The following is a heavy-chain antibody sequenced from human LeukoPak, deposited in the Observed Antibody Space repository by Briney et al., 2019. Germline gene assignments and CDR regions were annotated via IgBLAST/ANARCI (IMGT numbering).Heavy chain of an antibody. D-gene: IGHD2-8*02. V-gene: IGHV3-7*01. J-gene: IGHJ4*02. Sequence: GGSLRLSCAASGFTFSSYWMSWVRQAPGKGLEWVANIKQDGSEKRYVDPVKGRFTISRDNAKNSLYLQMNSLRAEDTGVYYCVRAPATNEWRCMDYWGQGTLVTVSS. CDR2: IKQDGSEK. CDR3: VRAPATNEWRCMDY. CDR1: GFTFSSYW.